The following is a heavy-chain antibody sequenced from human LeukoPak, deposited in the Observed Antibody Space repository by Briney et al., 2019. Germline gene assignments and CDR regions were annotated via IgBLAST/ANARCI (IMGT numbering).Heavy chain of an antibody. J-gene: IGHJ4*02. D-gene: IGHD3-22*01. CDR2: INHSGST. Sequence: SQTLSLTCAVYGGSFSGYYWSWIRQPPGKGLEWIGEINHSGSTNYNPSLKSRVTISVDTSKNQFSLKLSSVTAADTAVYYCARSHYYDSSASWDYWGQGTLVTVSS. CDR3: ARSHYYDSSASWDY. V-gene: IGHV4-34*01. CDR1: GGSFSGYY.